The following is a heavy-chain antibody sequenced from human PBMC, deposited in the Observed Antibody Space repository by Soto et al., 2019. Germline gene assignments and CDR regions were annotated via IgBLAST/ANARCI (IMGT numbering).Heavy chain of an antibody. J-gene: IGHJ6*01. D-gene: IGHD2-15*01. CDR3: ARIPGERIAADYYYGMSV. CDR1: RFSLSTTAXY. CDR2: IDWDDDK. V-gene: IGHV2-70*01. Sequence: SGPTLRNPTQTRTLTSTLSRFSLSTTAXYVRWIRQPPGKALEWLALIDWDDDKYYSTSLKTRLTISKDTSKNQVVLTMTNMDPVDTATYYCARIPGERIAADYYYGMSVWGQGTTVTVSS.